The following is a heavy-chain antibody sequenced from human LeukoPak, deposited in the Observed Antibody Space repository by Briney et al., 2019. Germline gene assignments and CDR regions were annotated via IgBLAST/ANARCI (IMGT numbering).Heavy chain of an antibody. CDR3: ARIVEAYCGGDCSPGENAFDI. CDR2: IIPIFGTA. Sequence: GASVKVSCKASGGTFSSYAISWVRQAPGQGLEWMGGIIPIFGTANYAQKFQGRVTITADESTSTAYMELSSLRSEDTAVYYCARIVEAYCGGDCSPGENAFDIWGRGTMVTVSS. D-gene: IGHD2-21*01. V-gene: IGHV1-69*13. J-gene: IGHJ3*02. CDR1: GGTFSSYA.